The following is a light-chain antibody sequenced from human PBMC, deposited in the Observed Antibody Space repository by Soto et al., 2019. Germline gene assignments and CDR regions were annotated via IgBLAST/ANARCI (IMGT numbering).Light chain of an antibody. Sequence: LPQPPGTPSFSPWGRAPRSCRCIQSVSSNYLAWYQQKPGQAPRLRIHGASTRATGVPDRFSGSGSGTDFTLTISRLEPEDFAVYHCQQYGSLSWTFGQGTKV. V-gene: IGKV3-20*01. J-gene: IGKJ1*01. CDR2: GAS. CDR3: QQYGSLSWT. CDR1: QSVSSNY.